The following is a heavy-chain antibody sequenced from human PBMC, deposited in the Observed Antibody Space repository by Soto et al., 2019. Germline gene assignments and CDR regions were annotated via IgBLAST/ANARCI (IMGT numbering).Heavy chain of an antibody. CDR2: ISAYNGNT. J-gene: IGHJ4*02. CDR3: ATALAVAGQAYFDY. D-gene: IGHD6-19*01. V-gene: IGHV1-18*04. CDR1: GYTFTSYG. Sequence: ASVKVSCKASGYTFTSYGISWVRQAPGQGLDWMGWISAYNGNTKYAQDLQGRVTMTTDTSTDTAYMELSSLRSEDTAVYYCATALAVAGQAYFDYWGQGALVTVSS.